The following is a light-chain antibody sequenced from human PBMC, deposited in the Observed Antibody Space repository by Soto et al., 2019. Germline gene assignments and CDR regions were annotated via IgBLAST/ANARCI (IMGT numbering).Light chain of an antibody. V-gene: IGLV2-14*03. CDR3: SSYTSSSTPYV. Sequence: QSVLTQPASVSGSPGQSITISCTGTSSDVVGYNYVSWYQQHPGKAPKLMIYDVSDRPSGVSRRFSGSKSGNTASLTISGLQAEDEADYYCSSYTSSSTPYVFGTGTKVTVL. CDR1: SSDVVGYNY. CDR2: DVS. J-gene: IGLJ1*01.